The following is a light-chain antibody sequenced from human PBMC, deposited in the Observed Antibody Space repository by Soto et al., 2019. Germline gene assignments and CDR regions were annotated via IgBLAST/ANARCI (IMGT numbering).Light chain of an antibody. V-gene: IGKV1-9*01. CDR1: QVISNH. CDR3: QHLDSYPFS. J-gene: IGKJ3*01. Sequence: DIQLTQSPAFLSASVGDRVTITCRACQVISNHLAWYQQKPGKAPKLLIYDASTLQSGVPSVFSGSESGTEFTLIIDSLQPEDFATYYCQHLDSYPFSFGPGTKVDVK. CDR2: DAS.